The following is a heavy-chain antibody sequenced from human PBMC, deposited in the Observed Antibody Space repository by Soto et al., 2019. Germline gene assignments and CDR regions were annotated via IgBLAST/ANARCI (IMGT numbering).Heavy chain of an antibody. Sequence: SEPLSLTCAVSGRSISSTNWWCWVRQSPGKGLEWIGEIYHNGSPDYNPSLKSRVTISVDKSKNHVFLKLTSVTAADTAMYFGWRWLGTSYGMYVWGQGTAVTVSS. CDR2: IYHNGSP. V-gene: IGHV4-4*02. CDR1: GRSISSTNW. J-gene: IGHJ6*02. CDR3: WRWLGTSYGMYV. D-gene: IGHD3-10*01.